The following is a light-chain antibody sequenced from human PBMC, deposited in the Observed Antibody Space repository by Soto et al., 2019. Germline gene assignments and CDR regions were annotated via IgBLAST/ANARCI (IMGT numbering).Light chain of an antibody. J-gene: IGKJ4*01. CDR1: QSLSSVY. Sequence: EIVLTQSPATLSLSPGERATLSCGASQSLSSVYLAWYQQKPGLAPRLLIYDTSSRATDIPDRFSGSGSGTDFTLTIGRLEPEDFAVYYCQQYDSSPLTFGGGTKVEIK. V-gene: IGKV3D-20*01. CDR2: DTS. CDR3: QQYDSSPLT.